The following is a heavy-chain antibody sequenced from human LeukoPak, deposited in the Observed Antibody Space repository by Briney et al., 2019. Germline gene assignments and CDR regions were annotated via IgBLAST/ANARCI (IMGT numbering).Heavy chain of an antibody. V-gene: IGHV3-23*01. Sequence: GGSLRLSCAASGFTFSSYAMSWVRQAPGKGLEWVSAISGSGGSTYYADSVKGRFTISRDNSKNTLYLQMNSLRAEDTAVYYCAKEGGTWIQLWLNFDYWGQGTLVTVSS. J-gene: IGHJ4*02. D-gene: IGHD5-18*01. CDR3: AKEGGTWIQLWLNFDY. CDR1: GFTFSSYA. CDR2: ISGSGGST.